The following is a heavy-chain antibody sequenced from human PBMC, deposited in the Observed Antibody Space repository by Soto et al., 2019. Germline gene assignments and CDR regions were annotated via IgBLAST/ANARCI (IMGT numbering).Heavy chain of an antibody. D-gene: IGHD3-3*01. CDR1: GYTFTSYD. CDR2: MNPNSGNT. V-gene: IGHV1-8*01. J-gene: IGHJ6*02. CDR3: ARRFDYYDFRSAHSWYGSYGMDV. Sequence: ASVKVSCKASGYTFTSYDINWVRQATGQGLEWMGWMNPNSGNTGYAQKFQGRVTMTRNTSISTAYMELSSLRSEDTAVYYCARRFDYYDFRSAHSWYGSYGMDVWGQGTTVTVSS.